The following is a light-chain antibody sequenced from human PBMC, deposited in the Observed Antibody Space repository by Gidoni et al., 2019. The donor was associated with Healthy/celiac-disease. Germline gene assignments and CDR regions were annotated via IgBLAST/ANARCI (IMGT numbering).Light chain of an antibody. V-gene: IGKV1-5*03. CDR2: KAS. J-gene: IGKJ1*01. Sequence: DIQVPPSPSTLSASVGDRVTITCRASQSISSWLAWYQQKPGKAPKLLIYKASSLESGVPSRFSGSGSGTEYTLTISSLQPDDFATYYCQQYNSYSVTFXXXTKVEIK. CDR3: QQYNSYSVT. CDR1: QSISSW.